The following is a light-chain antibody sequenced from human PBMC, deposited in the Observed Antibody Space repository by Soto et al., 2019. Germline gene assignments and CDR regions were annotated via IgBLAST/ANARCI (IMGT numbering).Light chain of an antibody. Sequence: DILMTQSPATLSVSPGERATLSCRASQSVSSNLAWYQQKPGQAPRLLIYGASTRATGIPARFSGSGTGTEFTLNISSLQSEDFASYFCQQYNNWPPDRTFGQGTKVEIK. CDR3: QQYNNWPPDRT. V-gene: IGKV3-15*01. CDR1: QSVSSN. CDR2: GAS. J-gene: IGKJ1*01.